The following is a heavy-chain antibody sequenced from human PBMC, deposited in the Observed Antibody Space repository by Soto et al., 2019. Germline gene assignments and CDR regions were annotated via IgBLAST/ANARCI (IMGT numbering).Heavy chain of an antibody. D-gene: IGHD4-17*01. CDR3: AHRTTTVTWWFEP. CDR2: IYWDDK. V-gene: IGHV2-5*01. J-gene: IGHJ5*02. Sequence: QITLKESGPTLVKPTQTLTLTCTFSVFSLTTSGVGVGWIRQPPGKALKWLALIYWDDKRYSPSLKSRLTITKDTSKNKVVLTMTNMDPADTATYFCAHRTTTVTWWFEPWGKGNLVTVSS. CDR1: VFSLTTSGVG.